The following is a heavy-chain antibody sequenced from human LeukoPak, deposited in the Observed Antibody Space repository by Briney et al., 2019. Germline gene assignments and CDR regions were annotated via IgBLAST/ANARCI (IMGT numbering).Heavy chain of an antibody. CDR3: ARAIYGDYEQVGFDP. CDR2: IYISVST. J-gene: IGHJ5*02. V-gene: IGHV4-4*07. D-gene: IGHD4-17*01. CDR1: GPSISSYY. Sequence: PSHSPSLTWTLVGPSISSYYCSSVSQRAGKGLEWIVRIYISVSTNYNPSLNSRVSLSVDTSINQSSLKISCLPAAQPAVYYRARAIYGDYEQVGFDPCGQATLVTVPS.